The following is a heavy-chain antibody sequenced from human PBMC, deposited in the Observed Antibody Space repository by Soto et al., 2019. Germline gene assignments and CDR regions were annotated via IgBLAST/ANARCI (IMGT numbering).Heavy chain of an antibody. CDR1: GFTFSDHG. D-gene: IGHD2-2*01. CDR3: AREDCSSVGCQRGLFYYYGMDV. J-gene: IGHJ6*02. CDR2: ISYNGKKE. V-gene: IGHV3-30*03. Sequence: GGSLRLSAVVSGFTFSDHGIQWVRQAPGKVLEWVALISYNGKKEYYADSVKGRFTISRDNSKNTLYLQMNSLRVEDTAVYYCAREDCSSVGCQRGLFYYYGMDVWGQGTTVTVSS.